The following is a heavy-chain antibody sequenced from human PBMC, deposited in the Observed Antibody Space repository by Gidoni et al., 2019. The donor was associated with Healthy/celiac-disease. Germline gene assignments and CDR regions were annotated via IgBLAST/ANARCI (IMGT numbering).Heavy chain of an antibody. D-gene: IGHD3-22*01. CDR2: ISYDGSNK. CDR3: AKAIRKLQRYYDSSGADFSIDY. V-gene: IGHV3-30*18. CDR1: GFTFSSYG. J-gene: IGHJ4*02. Sequence: QVQLVASGGGVVQPGRSLRLSCAASGFTFSSYGMHWVRQAPGKGLEWVAVISYDGSNKYYADSVKGRFTISRDNSKNTLYLQMNSLRAEDTAVYYCAKAIRKLQRYYDSSGADFSIDYWGQGTLVTVSS.